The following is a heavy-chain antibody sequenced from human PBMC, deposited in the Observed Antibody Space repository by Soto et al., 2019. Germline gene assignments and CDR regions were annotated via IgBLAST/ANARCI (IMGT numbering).Heavy chain of an antibody. CDR2: IIPIFGTA. D-gene: IGHD5-18*01. CDR1: GDTFSSYA. CDR3: AREGYNFGPFDY. J-gene: IGHJ4*02. Sequence: GASVKVSCKASGDTFSSYAISWVRQAPGQGLEWMGGIIPIFGTANYAQKFQGRVTITADESTSTAYMELSSLRSEDTAVYYCAREGYNFGPFDYWGQGALVTVSS. V-gene: IGHV1-69*13.